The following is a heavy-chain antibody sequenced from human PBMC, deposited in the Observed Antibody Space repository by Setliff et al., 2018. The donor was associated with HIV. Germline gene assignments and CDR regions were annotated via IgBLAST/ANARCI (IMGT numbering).Heavy chain of an antibody. CDR2: ISSSGSST. D-gene: IGHD2-15*01. CDR1: GFTFSSYE. CDR3: ARGIGHCSGGYCN. Sequence: GGSLRLSCAASGFTFSSYEMNWVRQAPGKGLEWVSYISSSGSSTYYADSVKGRFTISRDNGKNSLYLQMNSLRAEDTAVYYCARGIGHCSGGYCNWGQGTLVTVSS. V-gene: IGHV3-48*03. J-gene: IGHJ4*02.